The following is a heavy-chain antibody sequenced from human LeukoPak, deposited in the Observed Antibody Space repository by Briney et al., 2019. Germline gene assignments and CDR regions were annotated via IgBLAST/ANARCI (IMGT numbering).Heavy chain of an antibody. D-gene: IGHD2-15*01. CDR1: GFTFSTYA. J-gene: IGHJ4*02. CDR3: AKASVGHCSGAFCYPFDS. CDR2: ISGDNPGT. Sequence: PGGSLRLSCAASGFTFSTYAMSWVRQTPGKGLEWVAAISGDNPGTYHATSVRGRFSISRDNSNNTLHLQMNGLKAEDAAIYYCAKASVGHCSGAFCYPFDSWGQGTLVTVSS. V-gene: IGHV3-23*01.